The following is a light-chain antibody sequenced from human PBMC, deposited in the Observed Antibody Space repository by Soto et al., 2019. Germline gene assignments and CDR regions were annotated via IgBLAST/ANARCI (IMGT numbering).Light chain of an antibody. Sequence: QSALTQPPSASGSPGQSVNISCTGTSSDVGGYNYVSWYQQHPGKAPKLMIYEVSKRPSGVPDRFSGSKSGNTASLTVSGLQAEDEADYYCSSYAGRNNYVFGTGTKLTVL. V-gene: IGLV2-8*01. CDR1: SSDVGGYNY. CDR2: EVS. CDR3: SSYAGRNNYV. J-gene: IGLJ1*01.